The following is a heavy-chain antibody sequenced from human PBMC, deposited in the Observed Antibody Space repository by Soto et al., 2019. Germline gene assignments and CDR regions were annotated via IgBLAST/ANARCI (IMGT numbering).Heavy chain of an antibody. CDR1: GFTFSSYA. CDR2: ISGSGGST. Sequence: GGSLRLSCAASGFTFSSYAMSWVRQAPGKGLEWVSAISGSGGSTYYADSVKGRFTISRDNSKNTLYLQMNSLRAEDTAVYYCAKAVRGIWDIVVVPAAIDSEPPSFGYYMDVWGKGTTVTVSS. V-gene: IGHV3-23*01. CDR3: AKAVRGIWDIVVVPAAIDSEPPSFGYYMDV. J-gene: IGHJ6*03. D-gene: IGHD2-2*01.